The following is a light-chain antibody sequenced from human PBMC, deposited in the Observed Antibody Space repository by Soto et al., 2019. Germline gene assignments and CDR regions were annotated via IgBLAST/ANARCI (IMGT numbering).Light chain of an antibody. CDR3: SSEAGSYTWV. CDR1: SSDVGSNDL. V-gene: IGLV2-23*02. J-gene: IGLJ3*02. CDR2: EVT. Sequence: QSALTQPASVSGSPGQSITISCTGTSSDVGSNDLVSWYQQYPGKAPELIIYEVTKRPSGVSNRFSGSKSGNTASLTISGLQAEDEAEYHCSSEAGSYTWVFGGGTQLTVL.